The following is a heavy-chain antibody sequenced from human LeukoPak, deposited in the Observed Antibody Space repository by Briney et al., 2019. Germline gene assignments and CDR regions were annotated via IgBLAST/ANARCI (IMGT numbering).Heavy chain of an antibody. CDR2: IYSGDNA. Sequence: GGSLRLSCAASGLTVSSNYMSWVRQAPGKGLEWESFIYSGDNAYYVDSVKGRFTISRHNSKNTLYLQMNSLRAEDTAGYYCARDGDAFDIWGRGTMVTVSS. J-gene: IGHJ3*02. CDR3: ARDGDAFDI. CDR1: GLTVSSNY. D-gene: IGHD3-3*01. V-gene: IGHV3-53*04.